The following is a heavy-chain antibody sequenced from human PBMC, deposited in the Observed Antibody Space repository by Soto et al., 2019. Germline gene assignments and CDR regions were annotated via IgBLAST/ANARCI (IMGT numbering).Heavy chain of an antibody. CDR3: ARDPLGYYYDSSGYYSTHWFDP. V-gene: IGHV4-59*12. CDR1: GGSISNYY. J-gene: IGHJ5*02. D-gene: IGHD3-22*01. Sequence: SETLSLTCTVSGGSISNYYWTWIRQPPGKGLEWIGYIYYSGSTYYNPTLKSRVTISVDTSKNQFSLKLSSVTAADTAVYYCARDPLGYYYDSSGYYSTHWFDPWGQGTLVTVSS. CDR2: IYYSGST.